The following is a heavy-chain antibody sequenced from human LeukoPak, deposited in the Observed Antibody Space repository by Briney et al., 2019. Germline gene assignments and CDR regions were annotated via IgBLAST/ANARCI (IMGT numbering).Heavy chain of an antibody. CDR3: ARGYSSSWFDDGVSLNWFDP. CDR1: GGSISSYY. Sequence: SETLSPTCTVSGGSISSYYWSWIRQPPGKGLEWIGYIYYSGSTNYNPSLKSRVTISVDTSKNQFSLKLSSVTAADTAVYYCARGYSSSWFDDGVSLNWFDPWGQGTLVTVSS. D-gene: IGHD6-13*01. J-gene: IGHJ5*02. CDR2: IYYSGST. V-gene: IGHV4-59*01.